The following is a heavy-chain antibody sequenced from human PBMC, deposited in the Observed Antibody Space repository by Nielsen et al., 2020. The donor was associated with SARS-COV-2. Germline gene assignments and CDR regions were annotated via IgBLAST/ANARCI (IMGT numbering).Heavy chain of an antibody. D-gene: IGHD1-26*01. CDR3: ARMGIDSGSYSDY. V-gene: IGHV3-30*04. Sequence: GGSLRLSCAASGFTFSSYAMHWVRQAPGKGLEWVAVISYDGSNKYYADSVKGRFTISRDNSKNTPYLQMNSLRAEDTAVYYCARMGIDSGSYSDYWGQGTLVTVSS. CDR2: ISYDGSNK. J-gene: IGHJ4*02. CDR1: GFTFSSYA.